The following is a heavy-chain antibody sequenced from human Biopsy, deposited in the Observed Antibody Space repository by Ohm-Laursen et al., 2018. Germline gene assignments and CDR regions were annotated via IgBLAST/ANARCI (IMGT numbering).Heavy chain of an antibody. CDR1: GASFSGDY. CDR2: ISEGGST. D-gene: IGHD3-3*01. J-gene: IGHJ3*01. Sequence: SETLSLTCTVSGASFSGDYWSWIRQSPGRGLKWIGSISEGGSTYYNPSLRGRVTISVDASKNQFSLKLSSVTAADTAVFFCARLYRLDDYWNDDPPDAFDVWAQGTMVTVSS. V-gene: IGHV4-59*01. CDR3: ARLYRLDDYWNDDPPDAFDV.